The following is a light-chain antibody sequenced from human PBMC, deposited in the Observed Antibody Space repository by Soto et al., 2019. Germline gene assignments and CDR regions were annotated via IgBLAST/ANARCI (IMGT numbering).Light chain of an antibody. Sequence: EIALTQSPGTLSLSPGERATLSCRASQSVSSSYLAWYQQKPGQAPRVLIHGASSRATGIPDMFSGSGSGTDFTITISRLEPEDFAVYFWQQHGNPPPSAFGQGTKVEIK. CDR1: QSVSSSY. CDR3: QQHGNPPPSA. V-gene: IGKV3-20*01. J-gene: IGKJ2*01. CDR2: GAS.